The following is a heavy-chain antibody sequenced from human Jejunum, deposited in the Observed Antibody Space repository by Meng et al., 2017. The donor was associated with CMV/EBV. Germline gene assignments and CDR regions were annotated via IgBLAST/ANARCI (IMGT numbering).Heavy chain of an antibody. D-gene: IGHD3-10*01. CDR2: IYWNSAGV. V-gene: IGHV3-9*01. Sequence: AGSGFTFFDQSMHWIRQAPGKCLEWVAGIYWNSAGVGYADSVKSRFTISSDNAKTSLYLEMNDLRTEDTAFYYCTRDASPGGADYWGQGTLVTVSS. CDR1: GFTFFDQS. J-gene: IGHJ4*02. CDR3: TRDASPGGADY.